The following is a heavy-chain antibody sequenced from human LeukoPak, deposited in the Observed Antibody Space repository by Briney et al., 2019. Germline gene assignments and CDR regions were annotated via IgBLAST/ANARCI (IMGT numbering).Heavy chain of an antibody. V-gene: IGHV4-39*07. J-gene: IGHJ6*03. CDR1: GVSISSSSYY. CDR2: IYYSGST. Sequence: SETLSLTCTVSGVSISSSSYYWGWIRQPPGKGLEWIGSIYYSGSTYYNPSLKSQVTISVDTSKNQFSLKLSSVTAADTAVYYCARGYYYGSGSTPIDMDVWGKGTTVTVSS. D-gene: IGHD3-10*01. CDR3: ARGYYYGSGSTPIDMDV.